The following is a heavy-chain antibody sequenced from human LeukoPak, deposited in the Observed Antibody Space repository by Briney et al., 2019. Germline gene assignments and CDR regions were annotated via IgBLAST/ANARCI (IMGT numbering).Heavy chain of an antibody. D-gene: IGHD1-1*01. V-gene: IGHV6-1*01. CDR3: AREWNNAFDF. CDR1: RESVSRNNIA. CDR2: TYYSFKWYN. J-gene: IGHJ3*01. Sequence: SQTLSLTCAISRESVSRNNIAWNWIRQSPSGGLEWLGRTYYSFKWYNDYAVSVKSRITIYPDTSKNQFSLHLTSVTPEDTAVFYCAREWNNAFDFWGQGTMVTVSS.